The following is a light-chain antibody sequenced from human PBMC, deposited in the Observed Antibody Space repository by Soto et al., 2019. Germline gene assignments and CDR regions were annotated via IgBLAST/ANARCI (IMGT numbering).Light chain of an antibody. V-gene: IGLV2-14*02. CDR3: SSYVTSNVVI. J-gene: IGLJ2*01. CDR1: SGYVGTYSL. Sequence: QSALAQPASVSGSPGQSITISCTGASGYVGTYSLVSWYQQHPGKAPKVVIYEGHKRPSGVPDRFSGSKSGNTASLTVSGLQLGDEAIYYCSSYVTSNVVIFGGGTKLTVL. CDR2: EGH.